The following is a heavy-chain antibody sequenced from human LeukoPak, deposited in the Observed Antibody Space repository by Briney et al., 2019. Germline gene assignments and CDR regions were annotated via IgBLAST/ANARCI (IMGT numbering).Heavy chain of an antibody. CDR1: GFTVSSNY. CDR3: ARDPGIAAAGEVYYYYGMDV. Sequence: GSLRLSCAASGFTVSSNYMSWVRQAPGKGLEWVSVIYSGGSTYYADSVKGRFTISRDNSKNTLYLQMNSLRAEDTAVYYCARDPGIAAAGEVYYYYGMDVWGQGTTVTVSS. J-gene: IGHJ6*02. V-gene: IGHV3-66*01. CDR2: IYSGGST. D-gene: IGHD6-13*01.